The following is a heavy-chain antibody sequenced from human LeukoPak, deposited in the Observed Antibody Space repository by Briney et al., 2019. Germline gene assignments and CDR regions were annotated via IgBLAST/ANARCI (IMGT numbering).Heavy chain of an antibody. V-gene: IGHV4-30-4*02. J-gene: IGHJ4*02. CDR3: ARGVDYDFWSGPIYYFDY. CDR2: IYYSGDT. Sequence: PSETLSLTCSVSGGFISSGDYYWNWIRQPPGKGLEWVGTIYYSGDTYYSPSLKSRVSISVDASKKQFSLKLSSVTAADTAVYYCARGVDYDFWSGPIYYFDYWGQGTLVTVSS. D-gene: IGHD3-3*01. CDR1: GGFISSGDYY.